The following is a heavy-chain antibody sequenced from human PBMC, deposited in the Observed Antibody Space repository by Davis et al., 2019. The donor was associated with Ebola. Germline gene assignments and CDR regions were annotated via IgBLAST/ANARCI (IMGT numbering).Heavy chain of an antibody. V-gene: IGHV4-4*02. CDR1: GGSISSSNW. CDR2: IYHSGST. Sequence: GSLRLSCAVSGGSISSSNWWSWVRQPPGKGLEWTVEIYHSGSTNYNPSLKSRVTISVDKSKNQFSLKLSTVTAADTAVYYCAREDIVVVVAAGYWSYYGMDVWGQGTTVTVSS. D-gene: IGHD2-15*01. J-gene: IGHJ6*02. CDR3: AREDIVVVVAAGYWSYYGMDV.